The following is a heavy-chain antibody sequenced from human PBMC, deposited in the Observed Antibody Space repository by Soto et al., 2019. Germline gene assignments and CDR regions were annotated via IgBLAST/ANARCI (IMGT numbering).Heavy chain of an antibody. J-gene: IGHJ4*02. V-gene: IGHV3-15*07. D-gene: IGHD6-19*01. CDR2: IRSETDGGAA. CDR3: TTGGVAVPGDDY. CDR1: GFTFSKAW. Sequence: EVQLVESGGGLVQPGGSLRVSCAASGFTFSKAWMNWVRQAPGKGLEWVGRIRSETDGGAADYAAPVKGRFIISRDDSKSTVYLQMNSLKTEDTAMYYCTTGGVAVPGDDYWGQGTLVTVSS.